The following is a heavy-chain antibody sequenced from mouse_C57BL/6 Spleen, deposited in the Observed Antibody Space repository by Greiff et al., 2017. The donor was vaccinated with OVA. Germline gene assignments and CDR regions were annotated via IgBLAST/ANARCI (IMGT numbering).Heavy chain of an antibody. D-gene: IGHD1-1*01. Sequence: QVQLKESGAELVKPGASVKISCKASGYTFTSYWMHWVKQRPGQGLEWIGEIDPSDSYTNYNQKFKGKSTLTVDKSSSTAYMQLSSLTSEDSAVYYCARSGSSPYYFDYWGQGTTLTVSS. CDR3: ARSGSSPYYFDY. V-gene: IGHV1-69*01. CDR2: IDPSDSYT. J-gene: IGHJ2*01. CDR1: GYTFTSYW.